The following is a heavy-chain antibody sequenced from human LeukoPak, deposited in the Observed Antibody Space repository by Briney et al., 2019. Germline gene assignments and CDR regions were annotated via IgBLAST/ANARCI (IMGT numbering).Heavy chain of an antibody. CDR3: ARGLDTAMVYGVDY. J-gene: IGHJ4*02. V-gene: IGHV3-30*04. CDR2: ISYDGSNK. CDR1: GFTFSSYA. Sequence: PGGSLRLSCAASGFTFSSYAMHWVRQAPGKGLEWVAVISYDGSNKYYADSVKGRFTISRDNSKNTLYLQMNSLRAEDTAVYYCARGLDTAMVYGVDYWGQGTLVTVSS. D-gene: IGHD5-18*01.